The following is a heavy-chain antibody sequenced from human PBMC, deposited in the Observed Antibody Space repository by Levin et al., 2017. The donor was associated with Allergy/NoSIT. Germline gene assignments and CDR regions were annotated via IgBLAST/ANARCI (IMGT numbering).Heavy chain of an antibody. CDR1: GFTFSSYS. J-gene: IGHJ6*02. CDR3: ARGYSSGWSPYYYYGMDV. D-gene: IGHD6-19*01. CDR2: ISSSSSTI. Sequence: GGSLRLSCAASGFTFSSYSMNWVRQAPGKGLEWVSYISSSSSTIYYADSVKGRFTISRDNAKNSLYLQMNSLRDEDTAVYYCARGYSSGWSPYYYYGMDVWGQGTTVTVSS. V-gene: IGHV3-48*02.